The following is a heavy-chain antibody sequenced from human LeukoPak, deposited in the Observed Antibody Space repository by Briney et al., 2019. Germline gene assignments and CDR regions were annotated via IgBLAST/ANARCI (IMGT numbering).Heavy chain of an antibody. D-gene: IGHD1-26*01. CDR1: GYTFTSYG. Sequence: ASVKVSCKASGYTFTSYGISWVRQASGQGLEWMGWISAYNGNTNYAQKLQGRVTMTTDTSTSTAYMELRSLRSDDTAVYYCARVELTLDYYYMDVWGKGTTVTVSS. CDR2: ISAYNGNT. V-gene: IGHV1-18*01. J-gene: IGHJ6*03. CDR3: ARVELTLDYYYMDV.